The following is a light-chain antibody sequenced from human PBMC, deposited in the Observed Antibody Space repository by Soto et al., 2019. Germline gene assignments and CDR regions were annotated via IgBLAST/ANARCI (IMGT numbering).Light chain of an antibody. CDR1: SNDVGAYHY. V-gene: IGLV2-11*01. CDR2: DVT. J-gene: IGLJ1*01. Sequence: SVLTQPRSVSGSPGQSVTISCTGTSNDVGAYHYVSWYQHHPGKAPKLIIYDVTQRPSGIPDRFSGSKSGNTASLTISGLQADDEADYHCCSYADNYFYVFGTGTKVTV. CDR3: CSYADNYFYV.